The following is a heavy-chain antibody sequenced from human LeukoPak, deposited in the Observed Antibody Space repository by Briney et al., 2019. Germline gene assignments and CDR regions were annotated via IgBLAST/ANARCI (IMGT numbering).Heavy chain of an antibody. CDR1: GYTFTGYY. CDR3: ATGQVFWSGYYNPYYYGMDV. D-gene: IGHD3-3*01. CDR2: FDPEDGET. V-gene: IGHV1-24*01. Sequence: GASVKVSCKASGYTFTGYYMHWVRQAPGKGLEWMGGFDPEDGETIYAQKFQGRVTMTEDTSTDTAYMELSSLRSEDTAVYYCATGQVFWSGYYNPYYYGMDVWGQGTTVTVSS. J-gene: IGHJ6*02.